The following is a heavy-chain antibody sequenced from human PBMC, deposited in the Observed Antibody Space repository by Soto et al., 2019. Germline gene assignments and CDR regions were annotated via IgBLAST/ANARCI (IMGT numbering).Heavy chain of an antibody. V-gene: IGHV1-18*01. D-gene: IGHD1-1*01. CDR1: GYAFTTYG. CDR2: ISAHNGNT. J-gene: IGHJ4*02. Sequence: QVHLVQSGAEVKKPGASVKVSCKGSGYAFTTYGITWVRQAPGHGFELMGWISAHNGNTNYSQKIQGRVTVTRDTSTSTAYMELRRLRSDDTAVYYSARGRYGDYWGQGALVTVAS. CDR3: ARGRYGDY.